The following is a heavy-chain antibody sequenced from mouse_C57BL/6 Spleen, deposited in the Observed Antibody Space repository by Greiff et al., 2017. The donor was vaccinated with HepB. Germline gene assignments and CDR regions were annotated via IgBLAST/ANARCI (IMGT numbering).Heavy chain of an antibody. CDR1: GYTFTSYW. CDR3: ARRGYYGNYDYYAMDY. D-gene: IGHD2-1*01. Sequence: QVHVKQPGAELVRPGTSVKLSCKASGYTFTSYWMHWVKQRPGQGLEWIGVIDPSDSYTNYNQKFKGKATLTVDTSSSTAYMQLSSLTSEDSAVYYCARRGYYGNYDYYAMDYWGQGTSVTVSS. V-gene: IGHV1-59*01. J-gene: IGHJ4*01. CDR2: IDPSDSYT.